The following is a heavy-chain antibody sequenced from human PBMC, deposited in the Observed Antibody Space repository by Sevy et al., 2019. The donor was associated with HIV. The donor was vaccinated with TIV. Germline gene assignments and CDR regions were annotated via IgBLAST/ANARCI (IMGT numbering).Heavy chain of an antibody. CDR3: AREGCTKPHDY. CDR1: GFTFSKYS. V-gene: IGHV3-23*01. CDR2: LSFGCGEI. Sequence: GGSLRLSCAASGFTFSKYSMSLVRQPPGKGLEWVSTLSFGCGEINYADSVKGRFTISRDNSKSSVYLQMNNLRPEDTAVYYCAREGCTKPHDYWGQGTLVTVSP. D-gene: IGHD2-8*01. J-gene: IGHJ4*02.